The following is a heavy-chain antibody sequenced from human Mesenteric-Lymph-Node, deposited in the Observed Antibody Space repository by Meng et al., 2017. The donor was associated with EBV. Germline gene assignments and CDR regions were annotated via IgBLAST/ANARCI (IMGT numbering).Heavy chain of an antibody. D-gene: IGHD3-10*01. CDR1: GGSFTDHY. CDR3: ARSSYGSGSYSPFDF. V-gene: IGHV4-34*01. CDR2: INHSGGT. Sequence: QVQLQQWGAGLLKPSETLSLTCTVYGGSFTDHYWTWIRQPPGKGLEWIAEINHSGGTNYNLSLKNRVTISIDLSKNHFSLKVSSVTAADTAVYYRARSSYGSGSYSPFDFWGEGNLVTVSS. J-gene: IGHJ4*02.